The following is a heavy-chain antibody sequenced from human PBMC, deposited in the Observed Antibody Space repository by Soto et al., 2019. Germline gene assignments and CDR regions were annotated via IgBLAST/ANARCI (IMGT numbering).Heavy chain of an antibody. V-gene: IGHV3-33*01. CDR3: ARVLFGRLAWFAP. CDR1: GFTFSSYG. J-gene: IGHJ5*02. Sequence: GGSLRLSCAASGFTFSSYGMHWVRQAPGKGLEWVAVIWYDGSNKYYADSVKGRFTISRDDSKNTLYLQMNSLRAEDTAVYYCARVLFGRLAWFAPWGQGTLVTVSS. D-gene: IGHD1-26*01. CDR2: IWYDGSNK.